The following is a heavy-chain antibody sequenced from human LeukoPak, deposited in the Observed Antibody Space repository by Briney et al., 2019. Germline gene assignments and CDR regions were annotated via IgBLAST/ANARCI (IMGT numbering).Heavy chain of an antibody. V-gene: IGHV4-59*01. J-gene: IGHJ3*02. Sequence: PSETLSLTCTVSGGSISSYYWSWIRQPPGKGLEWIGYIYHSGSTNYNPSLKSRVTISVDTSKNQFSLKLSSMTAADTAVYYCARISRAFDIWGQGTMVTVSS. D-gene: IGHD2-2*01. CDR3: ARISRAFDI. CDR1: GGSISSYY. CDR2: IYHSGST.